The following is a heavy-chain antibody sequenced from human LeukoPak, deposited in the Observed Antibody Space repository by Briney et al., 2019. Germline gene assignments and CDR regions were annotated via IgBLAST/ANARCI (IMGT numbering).Heavy chain of an antibody. D-gene: IGHD5-12*01. CDR2: INHSGST. CDR1: GGSFSGYY. J-gene: IGHJ4*02. CDR3: ARREMATMNY. V-gene: IGHV4-34*01. Sequence: ASETLSLTCAVYGGSFSGYYWSWIRQPPEKGLEWIGEINHSGSTNYNPSLKSRVTISVDTSKNQFSLKLSSVTAADTAVYYCARREMATMNYWGQGTLVTVSS.